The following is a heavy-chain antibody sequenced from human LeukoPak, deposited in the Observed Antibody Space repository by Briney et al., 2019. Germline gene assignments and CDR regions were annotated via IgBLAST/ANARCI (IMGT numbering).Heavy chain of an antibody. Sequence: SETLSLTCTVSGGSISSSSYYWGWIRQPPGKGLEWIGSIYYSGSTYYNPSLKSRVTISVDTSKNQFSLKLSSVTTADTAVYYCARECRPRYSYGYSFHYYYYMDVWDKGTTVTISS. CDR3: ARECRPRYSYGYSFHYYYYMDV. J-gene: IGHJ6*03. CDR1: GGSISSSSYY. D-gene: IGHD5-18*01. V-gene: IGHV4-39*07. CDR2: IYYSGST.